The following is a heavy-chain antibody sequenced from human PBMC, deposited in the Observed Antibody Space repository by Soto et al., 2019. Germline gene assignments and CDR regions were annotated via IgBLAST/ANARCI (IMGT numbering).Heavy chain of an antibody. D-gene: IGHD1-7*01. CDR1: GFTFSGSA. Sequence: GGSLRLSCAASGFTFSGSAMRWVRQASGKGLEWVGRIRSKANSYATAYAASVKGRFTISRDDSKNTAYLQMNSLKTEDTAVYYCTRHAPGTTIGYWGQGTLVTVSS. V-gene: IGHV3-73*01. CDR2: IRSKANSYAT. J-gene: IGHJ4*02. CDR3: TRHAPGTTIGY.